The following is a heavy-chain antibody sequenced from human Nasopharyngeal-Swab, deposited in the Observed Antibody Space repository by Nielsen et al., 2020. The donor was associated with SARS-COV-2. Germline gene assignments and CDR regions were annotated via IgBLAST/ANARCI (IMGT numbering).Heavy chain of an antibody. CDR1: GYTCTSYY. CDR3: ARAGYDYVWGAMLSAPRYGMDV. J-gene: IGHJ6*02. V-gene: IGHV1-46*01. Sequence: ASVKVSCKASGYTCTSYYMHWVRQAPGQGLEWMGIINPSGGSTSYAQKLQGRVTMTTDTSTSTAYMELRSLRSDDTAVYYCARAGYDYVWGAMLSAPRYGMDVWGQGTTVTVSS. D-gene: IGHD3-16*01. CDR2: INPSGGST.